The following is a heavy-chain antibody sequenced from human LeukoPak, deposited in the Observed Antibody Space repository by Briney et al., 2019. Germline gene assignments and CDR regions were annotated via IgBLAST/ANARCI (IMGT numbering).Heavy chain of an antibody. Sequence: SETLSLTCTVSGGSLIPYYWSWIRQPPGKGLEWVGYIYHSGTTNYSPPLKGRATLSVDTSKNQISLRLSSVTAADTAVYFCARVDSGTYYMPFDYWGQGSLVTVSS. D-gene: IGHD1-26*01. CDR3: ARVDSGTYYMPFDY. CDR1: GGSLIPYY. J-gene: IGHJ4*02. V-gene: IGHV4-59*01. CDR2: IYHSGTT.